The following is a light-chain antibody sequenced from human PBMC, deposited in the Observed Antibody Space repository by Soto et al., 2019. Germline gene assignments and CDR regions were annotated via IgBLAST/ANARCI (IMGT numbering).Light chain of an antibody. CDR3: QQYGSSPPT. CDR1: PSVSSSY. V-gene: IGKV3-20*01. J-gene: IGKJ3*01. CDR2: GAS. Sequence: EIVLTQSPGTLSLSPGERATFSCRASPSVSSSYLAWYQQKPGQAPRLLINGASSRATGIPDRFSGSGSGTDFTLTISRLEPEDFGVYYCQQYGSSPPTFGPGTKVDIK.